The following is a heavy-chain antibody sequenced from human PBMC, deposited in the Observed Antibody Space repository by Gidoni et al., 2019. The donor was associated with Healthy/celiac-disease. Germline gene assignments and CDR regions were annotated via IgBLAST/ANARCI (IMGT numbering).Heavy chain of an antibody. CDR1: GCTFTGYY. CDR2: INPNSGGT. Sequence: QVQLVQSGAEGTKPGASVKVSCKPSGCTFTGYYMHWVRQAPGQGLEWMGWINPNSGGTNYAHKFQGRVTMTRDTSISTAYMELSRLRSDDTAVYYCARAIVVVPPVPLDVWGQGTTVTVSS. D-gene: IGHD2-2*01. J-gene: IGHJ6*02. V-gene: IGHV1-2*07. CDR3: ARAIVVVPPVPLDV.